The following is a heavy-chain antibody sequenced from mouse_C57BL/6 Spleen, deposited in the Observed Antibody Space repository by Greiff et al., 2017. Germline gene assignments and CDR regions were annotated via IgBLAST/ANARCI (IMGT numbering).Heavy chain of an antibody. D-gene: IGHD2-4*01. CDR3: AMIYYDYDPLLDY. V-gene: IGHV1-22*01. CDR2: INPNNGGT. Sequence: EVQLQESGPELVKPGASVKMSCKASGYTFTDYNMHWVKQSHGKSLEWIGYINPNNGGTSYNQKFKGKATLTVNKSSSTAYMELRSLTSEDSAVYYCAMIYYDYDPLLDYWGQGTTLTVSS. CDR1: GYTFTDYN. J-gene: IGHJ2*01.